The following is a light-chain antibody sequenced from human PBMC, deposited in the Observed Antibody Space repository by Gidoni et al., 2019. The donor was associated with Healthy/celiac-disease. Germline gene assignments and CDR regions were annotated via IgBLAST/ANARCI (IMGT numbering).Light chain of an antibody. CDR3: QQYNSYSWT. V-gene: IGKV1-5*01. CDR1: QSISSL. CDR2: VAS. J-gene: IGKJ1*01. Sequence: DIQMTQSPSTLSASVGDRVTITCRASQSISSLFAWYQQKPGTAPKLLIYVASSLESGVPSRFRGSGSGTEFTLPISSLHPDDFATYYCQQYNSYSWTFGQGTKVEIK.